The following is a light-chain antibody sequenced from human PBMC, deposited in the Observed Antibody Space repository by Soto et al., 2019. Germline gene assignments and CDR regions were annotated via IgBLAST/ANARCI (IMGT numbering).Light chain of an antibody. V-gene: IGKV3-15*01. CDR3: EQYNNWPLT. Sequence: EIVMTQSPSTLSVSPGERATLSCRASQGLSSNLAWYQQKPGQAPRLLIYGASTRATGIPARFSGSGFRMEFTLTISGLQSEYFAVYYCEQYNNWPLTFGGGTKVDIK. CDR2: GAS. CDR1: QGLSSN. J-gene: IGKJ4*01.